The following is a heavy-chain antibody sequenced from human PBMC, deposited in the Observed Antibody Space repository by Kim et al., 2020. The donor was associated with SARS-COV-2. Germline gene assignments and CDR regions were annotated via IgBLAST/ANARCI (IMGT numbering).Heavy chain of an antibody. D-gene: IGHD3-16*01. CDR2: A. Sequence: AGYGESVKGRFSISRDNRKNSLYLQMNSLRAEDTALCHCVGGYAGGPFDFWGQGALVTVSS. J-gene: IGHJ4*02. CDR3: VGGYAGGPFDF. V-gene: IGHV3-20*01.